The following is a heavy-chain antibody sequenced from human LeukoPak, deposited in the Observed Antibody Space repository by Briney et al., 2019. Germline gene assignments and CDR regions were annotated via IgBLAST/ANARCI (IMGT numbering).Heavy chain of an antibody. D-gene: IGHD6-25*01. CDR2: LYSDGST. CDR1: GLRVSDHY. V-gene: IGHV3-53*01. CDR3: ARRMTDSSGWLFDY. J-gene: IGHJ4*02. Sequence: GGSLRLSCAASGLRVSDHYMSWVRQAPGKGLEWVSVLYSDGSTYLADPVKGRFTISRDNSKNTVYLQMNSLRVEDTAVYYCARRMTDSSGWLFDYWGQGALVTVSS.